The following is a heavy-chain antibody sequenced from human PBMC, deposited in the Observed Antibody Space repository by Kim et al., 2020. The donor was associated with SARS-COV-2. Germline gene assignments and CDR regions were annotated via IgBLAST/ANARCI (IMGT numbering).Heavy chain of an antibody. Sequence: GGSLRLSCAASGFTFSSYGMHWVRQAPGKGLEWVAVISYDGSNKYYADSVKGRFTISRDNSKNTLYLQMNSLRAEDTAVYYCAKVLSHSSGWDYWGQGTLVTVPS. V-gene: IGHV3-30*18. D-gene: IGHD6-19*01. J-gene: IGHJ4*02. CDR1: GFTFSSYG. CDR2: ISYDGSNK. CDR3: AKVLSHSSGWDY.